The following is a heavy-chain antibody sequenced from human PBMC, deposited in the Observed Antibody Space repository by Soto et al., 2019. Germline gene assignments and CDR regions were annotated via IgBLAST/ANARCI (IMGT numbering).Heavy chain of an antibody. D-gene: IGHD3-9*01. CDR1: GDSFICYW. V-gene: IGHV5-51*01. CDR3: ARLGFEYYTSTPYYSVLHSYGVDV. J-gene: IGHJ6*02. CDR2: IYPGDSDT. Sequence: PGESLKISCNGSGDSFICYWIGWVRQAHEKGLEWMGVIYPGDSDTRYSPSFQGHVTISADKSISTAYLQWSTLKASDTAKYYCARLGFEYYTSTPYYSVLHSYGVDVWRQATTVTVS.